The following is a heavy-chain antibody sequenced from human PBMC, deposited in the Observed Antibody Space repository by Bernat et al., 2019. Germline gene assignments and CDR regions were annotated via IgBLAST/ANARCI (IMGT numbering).Heavy chain of an antibody. D-gene: IGHD3-3*01. J-gene: IGHJ5*02. CDR3: ARHRYDFWSGWNWFDP. V-gene: IGHV4-39*01. CDR1: GGSISSSSYY. Sequence: QLQLQESGPGLVKPSETLSLTCTVSGGSISSSSYYWGWIRQPPGKGLEWIGSIYYSGSTYYNPSLKSRVTISVDTSTNQFSLKLSSVTAADTAVYYCARHRYDFWSGWNWFDPGGQGTLVTVSS. CDR2: IYYSGST.